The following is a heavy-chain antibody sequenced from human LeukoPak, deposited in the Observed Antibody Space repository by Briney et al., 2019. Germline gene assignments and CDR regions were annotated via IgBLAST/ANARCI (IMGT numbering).Heavy chain of an antibody. Sequence: GGSLRLSCAASGFTFSSYWMSWVRQAPGKGLEWVANIKQDGSEKYYVDSVKGRFTISRGNSKNTLYLQMNSLRAEDTAVYYCARTYGDLYYFDYWGQGTLVTVSS. CDR1: GFTFSSYW. V-gene: IGHV3-7*01. CDR3: ARTYGDLYYFDY. CDR2: IKQDGSEK. D-gene: IGHD4-17*01. J-gene: IGHJ4*02.